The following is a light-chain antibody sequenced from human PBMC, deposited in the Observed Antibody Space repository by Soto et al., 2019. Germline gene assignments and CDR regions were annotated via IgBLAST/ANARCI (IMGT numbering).Light chain of an antibody. CDR3: QQRSNWPLT. Sequence: EIVLTQSPATLSLSPGERATLSCRASQSVSTYLAWYQQKPGQAPRLLIYDASNRAAGIPARFSGGGSGTDFTLTISSLEPEDCAFYYCQQRSNWPLTFGGGTQVEIK. V-gene: IGKV3-11*01. CDR1: QSVSTY. J-gene: IGKJ4*01. CDR2: DAS.